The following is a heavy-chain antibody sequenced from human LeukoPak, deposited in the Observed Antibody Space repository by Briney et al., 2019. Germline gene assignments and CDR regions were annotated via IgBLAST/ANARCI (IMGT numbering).Heavy chain of an antibody. V-gene: IGHV3-48*04. J-gene: IGHJ4*02. CDR3: ARDHNYAFDN. D-gene: IGHD1-1*01. CDR2: IGISSGNT. CDR1: GFPFSDYS. Sequence: GGSLRLSCTASGFPFSDYSMNWVRQAPGKGLEWISYIGISSGNTKYADSVKGRFTISADNARNELYLQMNSLRVEDTAVYYCARDHNYAFDNWGQGTLVSVSS.